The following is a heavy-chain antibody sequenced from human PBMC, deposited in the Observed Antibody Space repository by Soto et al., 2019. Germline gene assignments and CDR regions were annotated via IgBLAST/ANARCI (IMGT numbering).Heavy chain of an antibody. CDR3: ARWGGTYYYDSSGYWNYYYYGMDV. D-gene: IGHD3-22*01. CDR1: GYTFTSYG. V-gene: IGHV1-18*01. Sequence: QVQLVQSGAEVKKPGASVKVSCKASGYTFTSYGISWVRQAPGQGLEWMGWISAYNGNTNYAQKLQGSVTMTTDTSTSTAYMELRSLRSDDTAVYYCARWGGTYYYDSSGYWNYYYYGMDVWGQGTTVTVSS. CDR2: ISAYNGNT. J-gene: IGHJ6*02.